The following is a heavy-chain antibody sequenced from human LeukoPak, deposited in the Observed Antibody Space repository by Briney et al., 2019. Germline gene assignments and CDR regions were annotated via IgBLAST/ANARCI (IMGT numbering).Heavy chain of an antibody. J-gene: IGHJ1*01. CDR3: AKPERNVVVTPIHGCFQH. Sequence: GGSLRFSCAASGFTFSTYAMSWVRQAPGKGLEWVSAVSSSGVSTYYADSVKGRFTISRDNSKNTLYLQMSSLRAEDTAVYYCAKPERNVVVTPIHGCFQHWGQGTLVSVSS. V-gene: IGHV3-23*01. D-gene: IGHD2-21*02. CDR1: GFTFSTYA. CDR2: VSSSGVST.